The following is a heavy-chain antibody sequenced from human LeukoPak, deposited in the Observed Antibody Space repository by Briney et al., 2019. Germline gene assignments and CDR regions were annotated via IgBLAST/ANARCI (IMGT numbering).Heavy chain of an antibody. CDR2: IYTSGST. Sequence: SETLSLTCTVSGGSISSYYWSWIRQPAGKGLEWIGRIYTSGSTNYNPSLKSRVTMSVDTSKNQFSLKLSSVTAADTAVYYCARGQSSIFGVVELDYWGQGILVTVSS. CDR3: ARGQSSIFGVVELDY. J-gene: IGHJ4*02. D-gene: IGHD3-3*01. V-gene: IGHV4-4*07. CDR1: GGSISSYY.